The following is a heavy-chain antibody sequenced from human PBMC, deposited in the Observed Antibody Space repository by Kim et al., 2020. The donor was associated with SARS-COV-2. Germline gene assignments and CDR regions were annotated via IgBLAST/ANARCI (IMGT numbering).Heavy chain of an antibody. Sequence: GGSLRLSCSASGFMFSNHIMHWVRQAPGMGLEDVSGITSNGGSTYYVDAVKGRFTISRDTSRNTLYLQMRSLRVEDTATYYCVRGNDIMATRDRYFDLWGRGTLVRVSS. V-gene: IGHV3-64D*06. CDR2: ITSNGGST. J-gene: IGHJ2*01. D-gene: IGHD5-12*01. CDR1: GFMFSNHI. CDR3: VRGNDIMATRDRYFDL.